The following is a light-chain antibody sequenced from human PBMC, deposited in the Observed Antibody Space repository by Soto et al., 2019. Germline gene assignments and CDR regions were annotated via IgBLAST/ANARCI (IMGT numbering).Light chain of an antibody. CDR3: QQYENLPT. V-gene: IGKV1-39*01. CDR1: QSVNTY. Sequence: DIQMTQSPSSLSASVGDRVTITCRASQSVNTYLHWYQQKAGQAPKLLIYAASNLQSGVPSRFSGRGSGTDFTLTVESLQPEDFATYYCQQYENLPTFGQGTRLE. CDR2: AAS. J-gene: IGKJ5*01.